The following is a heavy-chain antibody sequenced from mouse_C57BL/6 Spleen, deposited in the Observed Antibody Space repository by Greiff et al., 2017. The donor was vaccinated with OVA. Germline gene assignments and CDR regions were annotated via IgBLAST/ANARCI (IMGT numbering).Heavy chain of an antibody. V-gene: IGHV14-1*01. CDR3: TTSYDGYSYFDY. CDR1: GFNIKDYY. J-gene: IGHJ2*01. D-gene: IGHD2-3*01. Sequence: EVKLQQSGAELVRPGASVKLSCTASGFNIKDYYMHWVKQRPEQGLEWIGRIDPEDGDTEYAPKFQGKATMTADTSSNTAYLQLSSLTSEDTAVYYCTTSYDGYSYFDYWGQGTTLTVSS. CDR2: IDPEDGDT.